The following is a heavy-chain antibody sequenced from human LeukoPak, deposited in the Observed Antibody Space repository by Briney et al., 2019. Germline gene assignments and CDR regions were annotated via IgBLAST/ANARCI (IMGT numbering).Heavy chain of an antibody. Sequence: GRSLRLSCAGSGFIFSNYAMHWVRQPPGKGLEWVSGISWNSGSIDYADSVKGRFTISRDNAKNSLYLQMNSLRVEDTAFYYCAKDNRRHYTSGPNPDSLHWGQGALVTVSS. J-gene: IGHJ4*02. CDR1: GFIFSNYA. CDR2: ISWNSGSI. CDR3: AKDNRRHYTSGPNPDSLH. D-gene: IGHD6-19*01. V-gene: IGHV3-9*01.